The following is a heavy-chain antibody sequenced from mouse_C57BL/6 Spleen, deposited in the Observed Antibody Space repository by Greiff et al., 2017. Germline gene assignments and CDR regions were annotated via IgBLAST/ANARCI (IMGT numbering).Heavy chain of an antibody. CDR1: GYTFTSYW. J-gene: IGHJ2*01. D-gene: IGHD3-2*02. Sequence: QVQLQQPGAELVRPGSSVKLSCKASGYTFTSYWMDWVKQRPGQGLEWIGNIYPSDSETHYNQKFKDKATLTVDKSSSTAYMQLSSLTSEDSAVYSCARTAQATLDYWGQGTTLTVAS. CDR2: IYPSDSET. CDR3: ARTAQATLDY. V-gene: IGHV1-61*01.